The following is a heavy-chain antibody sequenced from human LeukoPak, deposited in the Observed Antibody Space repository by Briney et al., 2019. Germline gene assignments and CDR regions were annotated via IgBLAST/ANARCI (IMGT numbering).Heavy chain of an antibody. CDR2: IYYSGST. Sequence: SETLSLTCTVSGGSISSYYWSWIRQPPGKGLEWIGYIYYSGSTNSNPSLKSRVTISVDTSKNQFSLKLSSVTAADTAVYYSARRGYSYGFYYFDYWGQGTLVTVSS. J-gene: IGHJ4*02. CDR1: GGSISSYY. CDR3: ARRGYSYGFYYFDY. V-gene: IGHV4-59*08. D-gene: IGHD5-18*01.